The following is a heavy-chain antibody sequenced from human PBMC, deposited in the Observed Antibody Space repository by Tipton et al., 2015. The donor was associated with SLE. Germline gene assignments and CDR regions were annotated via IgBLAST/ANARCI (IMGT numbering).Heavy chain of an antibody. D-gene: IGHD5-12*01. CDR3: ATNGHGETYEFFTEYLRH. CDR2: IYTTRST. CDR1: VGPLTSGRYY. V-gene: IGHV4-61*09. J-gene: IGHJ1*01. Sequence: TLSLTCTVSVGPLTSGRYYWSWIRQPAGKGLEWIGHIYTTRSTNYSPALKSRVTISADASKNHFSLKLNSVTAADTAVYYCATNGHGETYEFFTEYLRHWGQGTLVTVSS.